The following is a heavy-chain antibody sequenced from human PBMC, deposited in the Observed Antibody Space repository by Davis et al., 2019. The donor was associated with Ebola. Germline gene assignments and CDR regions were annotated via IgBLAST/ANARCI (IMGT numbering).Heavy chain of an antibody. V-gene: IGHV3-30*02. CDR1: GFIFSSYH. D-gene: IGHD1-7*01. J-gene: IGHJ4*02. CDR2: IRGDESDK. CDR3: AKLELRGY. Sequence: PGGSLRLSCAASGFIFSSYHMHWVRQAPGKGLEWVAFIRGDESDKWYADSVKGRFTISRDNSKNTLYLQMNSLRAEDTAVYYCAKLELRGYWGQGTLVTVSS.